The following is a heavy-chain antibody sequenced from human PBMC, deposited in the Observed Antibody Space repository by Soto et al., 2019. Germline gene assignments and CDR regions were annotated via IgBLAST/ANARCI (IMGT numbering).Heavy chain of an antibody. J-gene: IGHJ6*02. Sequence: QVQLVESGGGVVQPGRSLRLSCAASGFTFSSYAMHWVRQAPGKGLEWVAVISYDGSNKYYADSVKGRFTISRDNSKNTLYLQMNSLRAEDTAVYYCARGGFIVDPMDVWGQGTTVTVSS. CDR2: ISYDGSNK. CDR1: GFTFSSYA. D-gene: IGHD2-21*01. CDR3: ARGGFIVDPMDV. V-gene: IGHV3-30-3*01.